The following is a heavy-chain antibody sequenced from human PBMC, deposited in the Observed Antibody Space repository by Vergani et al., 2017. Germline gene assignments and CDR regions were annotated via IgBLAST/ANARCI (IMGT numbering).Heavy chain of an antibody. CDR1: GFTFSSYA. CDR2: ISYDGSNK. D-gene: IGHD6-13*01. CDR3: ARGNWEGSSSCQDY. V-gene: IGHV3-30-3*01. Sequence: QVQLVESGGGVVQPGRSLRLSCAASGFTFSSYAMHWVRQAPGKGLEWVAVISYDGSNKYYADSVKGRFTISRDNSKNTLYLQMNSLRAADTAVYYCARGNWEGSSSCQDYWGQGTLVTVSS. J-gene: IGHJ4*02.